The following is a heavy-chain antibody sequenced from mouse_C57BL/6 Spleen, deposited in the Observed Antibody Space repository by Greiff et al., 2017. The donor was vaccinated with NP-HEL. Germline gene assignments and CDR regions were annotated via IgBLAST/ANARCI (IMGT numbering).Heavy chain of an antibody. CDR3: AREGDGNYFDD. D-gene: IGHD3-3*01. Sequence: VQLQQPGAELVRPGSSVKLSCKASGYTFTSYWLHCVKQRPIQGLEWIGNIDPSDSETHYNQKFKDKATLTVDKSSSTAYMQLSSLTSEDAAVYYCAREGDGNYFDDWGQGTTLTVAS. CDR1: GYTFTSYW. J-gene: IGHJ2*01. CDR2: IDPSDSET. V-gene: IGHV1-52*01.